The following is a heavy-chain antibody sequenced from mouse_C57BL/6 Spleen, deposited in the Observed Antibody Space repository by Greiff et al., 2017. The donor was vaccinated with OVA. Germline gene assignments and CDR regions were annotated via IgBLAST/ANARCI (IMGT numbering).Heavy chain of an antibody. D-gene: IGHD2-1*01. CDR1: GYTFTDYY. V-gene: IGHV1-76*01. J-gene: IGHJ3*01. CDR2: IYPGSGNT. Sequence: QVQLKQSGAELVRPGASVKLSCKASGYTFTDYYINWVKQRPGQGLAWIARIYPGSGNTYYNEKFKGKATLTAEKSSSTAYMQLSSLTSEDSAVYFCASSGNYVAWFAYWGQGTLVTVSA. CDR3: ASSGNYVAWFAY.